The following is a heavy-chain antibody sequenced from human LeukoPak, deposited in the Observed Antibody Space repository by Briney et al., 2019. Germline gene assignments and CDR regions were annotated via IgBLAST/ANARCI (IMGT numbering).Heavy chain of an antibody. CDR3: AKRDSYDSSGYHHY. Sequence: GGSLRLSCAASGFTFSSYAMSWVRQAPGKGLEWVSAISGSGGSTYYADSVKGRFTISRDNSKNTLYLQMNSLRAEDTAVYYCAKRDSYDSSGYHHYWGQGTPVTVSS. CDR1: GFTFSSYA. J-gene: IGHJ4*02. D-gene: IGHD3-22*01. V-gene: IGHV3-23*01. CDR2: ISGSGGST.